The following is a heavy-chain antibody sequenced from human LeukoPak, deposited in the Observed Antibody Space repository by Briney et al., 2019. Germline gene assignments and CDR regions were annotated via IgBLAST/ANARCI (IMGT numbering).Heavy chain of an antibody. Sequence: GGSLRLSCAASGFTFSSYGMHWVRQAPGKGLEWVAVISYDGSNKYYADSVKGRFTISRDNSKNTLYLQMNSLRAEDTAVYYCVGGYSGYDSPFDYWGQGTLVTVSS. D-gene: IGHD5-12*01. J-gene: IGHJ4*02. CDR1: GFTFSSYG. V-gene: IGHV3-30*03. CDR3: VGGYSGYDSPFDY. CDR2: ISYDGSNK.